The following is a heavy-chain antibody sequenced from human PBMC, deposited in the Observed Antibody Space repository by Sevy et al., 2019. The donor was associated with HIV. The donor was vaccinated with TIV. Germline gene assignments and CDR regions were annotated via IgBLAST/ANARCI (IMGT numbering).Heavy chain of an antibody. CDR1: GFTFSSYA. D-gene: IGHD2-2*01. CDR3: AREGLTVLPGAFNI. J-gene: IGHJ3*02. V-gene: IGHV3-30-3*01. CDR2: ITYDGGNK. Sequence: GGSLRLSCTASGFTFSSYAMHWVRQAPGKGLEWVTLITYDGGNKYYADSVKGRFTISRDNSENTLYLQMSSLRPEDTAVYYCAREGLTVLPGAFNIWGQGTVVTVSS.